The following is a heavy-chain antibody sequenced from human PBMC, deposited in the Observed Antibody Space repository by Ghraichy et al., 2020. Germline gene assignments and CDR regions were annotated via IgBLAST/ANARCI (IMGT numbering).Heavy chain of an antibody. CDR2: INHSGST. V-gene: IGHV4-34*01. Sequence: SETLSLTCAVYGGSFRGYYWRWIRQPPGKGLEWIGEINHSGSTNYNPSLKSRVTISVDTSKNQFSLNLSSVTAADTAVYYCARSTIFGVVTNQNNWFDPWGQGTLVTVSS. D-gene: IGHD3-3*01. CDR1: GGSFRGYY. J-gene: IGHJ5*02. CDR3: ARSTIFGVVTNQNNWFDP.